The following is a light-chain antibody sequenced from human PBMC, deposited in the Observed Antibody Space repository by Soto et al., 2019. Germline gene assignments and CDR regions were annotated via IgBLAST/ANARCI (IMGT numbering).Light chain of an antibody. CDR3: QQYHRYST. Sequence: DIQMTQSPSTLAASVGDTVTMTCRSSSKWLAWYQKKPGKAPKLLIYDVSNLDSGVPSRFSGSASGTEFTLTISYLESDDFATYYCQQYHRYSTFGQGTKVDIK. V-gene: IGKV1-5*01. CDR1: SSSKW. CDR2: DVS. J-gene: IGKJ1*01.